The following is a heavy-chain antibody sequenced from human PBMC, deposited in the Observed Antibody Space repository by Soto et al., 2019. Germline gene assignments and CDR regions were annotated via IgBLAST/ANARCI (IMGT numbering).Heavy chain of an antibody. V-gene: IGHV3-33*01. CDR3: ARGSGGNSGYLDY. CDR1: GFTFSNYG. D-gene: IGHD3-22*01. CDR2: IWYDGSNK. Sequence: QVQQVESGGGVVQPGRSLRLSCVVSGFTFSNYGMHWVRQAPGKGLEWVAVIWYDGSNKYYADSVKGRFTISRDNSKNTLYLQMDSLRAEDTALYFCARGSGGNSGYLDYWGQGTLVTVSA. J-gene: IGHJ4*02.